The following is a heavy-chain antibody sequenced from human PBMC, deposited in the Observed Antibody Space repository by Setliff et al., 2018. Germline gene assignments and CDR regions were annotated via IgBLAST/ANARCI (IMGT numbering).Heavy chain of an antibody. CDR1: GFTFSDYA. CDR3: AKVSYYYDSSGLIDY. D-gene: IGHD3-22*01. Sequence: GSLRLSCAASGFTFSDYAMSWIRQAPGKGLEWISSIVGNGVYTNYADSVKGRSTISRDNAKKSLSLQMNSLRAEDTAVYYCAKVSYYYDSSGLIDYWGQGTLVTVSS. V-gene: IGHV3-11*06. J-gene: IGHJ4*02. CDR2: IVGNGVYT.